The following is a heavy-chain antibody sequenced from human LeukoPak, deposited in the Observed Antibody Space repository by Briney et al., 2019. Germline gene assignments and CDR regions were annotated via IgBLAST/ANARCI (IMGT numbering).Heavy chain of an antibody. Sequence: GGSLRLSCAASGFTFDDYAMHWVRQAPGKGLEWVSGISWNSGSIGYADSVKGRFTISRDNAKNSLYLQMNSLRAEDTALYYCAKDYDSSGYYVPWFDPWGQGTLVTVSS. V-gene: IGHV3-9*01. CDR2: ISWNSGSI. D-gene: IGHD3-22*01. CDR3: AKDYDSSGYYVPWFDP. J-gene: IGHJ5*02. CDR1: GFTFDDYA.